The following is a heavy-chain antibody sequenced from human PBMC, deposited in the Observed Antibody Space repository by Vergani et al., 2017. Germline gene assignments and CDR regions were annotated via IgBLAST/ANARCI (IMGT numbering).Heavy chain of an antibody. CDR1: GGTFSSYA. CDR3: ARGGYSYGVYYYYYYMDV. D-gene: IGHD5-18*01. J-gene: IGHJ6*03. CDR2: IIPIFGTA. Sequence: QVQLVQSGAEVKKPGSSVKVSCKASGGTFSSYAISWVRQAPGQGLEWMGGIIPIFGTANYAQKFQGRVTITADESTSTAYMELSSLRSEDTAVYYWARGGYSYGVYYYYYYMDVWGKGTTVTVSS. V-gene: IGHV1-69*01.